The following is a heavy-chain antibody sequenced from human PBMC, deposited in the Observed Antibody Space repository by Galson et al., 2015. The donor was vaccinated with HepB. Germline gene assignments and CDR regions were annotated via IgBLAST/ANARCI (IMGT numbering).Heavy chain of an antibody. CDR1: GGSFSTYV. D-gene: IGHD3-10*01. CDR3: ARGRRSHQKQTPLLYSGHRKYYYYGIDV. J-gene: IGHJ6*02. V-gene: IGHV1-69*13. Sequence: SVKVSCKASGGSFSTYVFSWVRQAPGQGLEWMGGIIPMFGTVNYAQNFRDRVTITADESTNTAYMELSSLRSEDTAVYYCARGRRSHQKQTPLLYSGHRKYYYYGIDVWGQGTAVTVSS. CDR2: IIPMFGTV.